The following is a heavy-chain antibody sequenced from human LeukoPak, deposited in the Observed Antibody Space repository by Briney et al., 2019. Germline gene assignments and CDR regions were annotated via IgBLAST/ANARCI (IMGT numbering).Heavy chain of an antibody. CDR3: ASRDHCSSTSCYYWYFEL. CDR1: GGSISSGSYY. Sequence: SETLSLTCTVSGGSISSGSYYWSWIRQPAGKGVEWIGRIYTSGSTNYNPSLKSRVTISVDTSKNQFSLKLSSVTAADTAVYYCASRDHCSSTSCYYWYFELWGRGTLVTVSS. D-gene: IGHD2-2*01. V-gene: IGHV4-61*02. CDR2: IYTSGST. J-gene: IGHJ2*01.